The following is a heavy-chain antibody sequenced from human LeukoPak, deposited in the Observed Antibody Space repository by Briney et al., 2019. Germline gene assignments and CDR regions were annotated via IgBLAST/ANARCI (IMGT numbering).Heavy chain of an antibody. CDR1: GFTFSSYG. CDR2: ISYDGSNK. CDR3: ARVPYDSSGYYMGGDY. Sequence: GRSLRLSCAASGFTFSSYGMHWVRQAPGKGLEWVAVISYDGSNKYYADSVKGRFTISRDNSKNTLYLQMNSLRAEDTAVYYCARVPYDSSGYYMGGDYWGQGTLVTVSS. V-gene: IGHV3-30*03. J-gene: IGHJ4*02. D-gene: IGHD3-22*01.